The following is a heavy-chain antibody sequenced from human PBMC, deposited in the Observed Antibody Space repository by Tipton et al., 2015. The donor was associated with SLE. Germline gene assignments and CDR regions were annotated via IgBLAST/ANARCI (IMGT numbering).Heavy chain of an antibody. CDR3: ARDSTRWSF. Sequence: TLSLTCTVSGDSITSDYWTWIRQPPGKGLEWIGYINTSGSTNYTPSLKSRVTLSVDTSKNQFSLQLTSVTAADTAVYYCARDSTRWSFWGQGTLVTVSS. D-gene: IGHD2/OR15-2a*01. CDR2: INTSGST. CDR1: GDSITSDY. J-gene: IGHJ4*02. V-gene: IGHV4-4*08.